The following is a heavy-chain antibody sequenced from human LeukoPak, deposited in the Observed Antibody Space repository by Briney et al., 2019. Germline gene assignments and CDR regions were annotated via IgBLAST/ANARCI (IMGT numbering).Heavy chain of an antibody. J-gene: IGHJ4*02. CDR1: GFTFSRYW. V-gene: IGHV3-7*01. CDR3: ARVSLAGAFFDS. Sequence: GGALRLSCAASGFTFSRYWMSWVRQAPGKGLEWVANIKQDASEKYYVASVTGRCTVFKDNAKNSLYLQMNSLRAEDTAVYFCARVSLAGAFFDSWGQGPLVTVAS. D-gene: IGHD6-13*01. CDR2: IKQDASEK.